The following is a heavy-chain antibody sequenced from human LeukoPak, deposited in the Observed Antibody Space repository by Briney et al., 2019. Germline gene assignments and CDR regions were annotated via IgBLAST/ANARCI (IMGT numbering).Heavy chain of an antibody. CDR2: ISSSSSYI. Sequence: GGSLRLSCAASGFTFDDYAMHWVRQAPGKGLEWVSSISSSSSYIYYADSVKGRFTISRDNAKNSLYLQMNSLRAEDTAVYYCAREYCSSTSCPNGDYWGQGTLVTVSS. CDR1: GFTFDDYA. D-gene: IGHD2-2*01. J-gene: IGHJ4*02. CDR3: AREYCSSTSCPNGDY. V-gene: IGHV3-21*01.